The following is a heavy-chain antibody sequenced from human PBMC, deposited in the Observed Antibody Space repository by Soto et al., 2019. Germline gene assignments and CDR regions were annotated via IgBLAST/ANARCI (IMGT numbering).Heavy chain of an antibody. D-gene: IGHD2-2*01. V-gene: IGHV3-21*01. Sequence: GGSLRLSCAASGFTFSSYSMNWVRQAPGKGLEWVSSISSSSSYIYYADSVKGRFTISRDNAKNTLYLQMNSLRAEDTAVYYCAKAGSCSSTSCYENAFDIWGQGTMVTVS. CDR2: ISSSSSYI. CDR1: GFTFSSYS. J-gene: IGHJ3*02. CDR3: AKAGSCSSTSCYENAFDI.